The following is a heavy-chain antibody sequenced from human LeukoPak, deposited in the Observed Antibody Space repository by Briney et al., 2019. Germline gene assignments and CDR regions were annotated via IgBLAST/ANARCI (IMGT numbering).Heavy chain of an antibody. CDR2: ISSSSSTI. V-gene: IGHV3-48*02. CDR3: ARDHDFWSGYYTNYFDY. J-gene: IGHJ4*02. Sequence: PGGSLRLSCAASGFTFSSYSMNWVCQAPGKELEWVSYISSSSSTIYYADSVKGRFTISRDNAKNSLYLQMNSLRDEDTAVYYCARDHDFWSGYYTNYFDYWGQGTLVTVSS. D-gene: IGHD3-3*01. CDR1: GFTFSSYS.